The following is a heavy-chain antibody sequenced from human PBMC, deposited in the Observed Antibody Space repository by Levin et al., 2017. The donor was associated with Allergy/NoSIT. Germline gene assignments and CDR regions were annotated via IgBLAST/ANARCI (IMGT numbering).Heavy chain of an antibody. Sequence: GGSLRLSCTASGFTFGDYAMSWFRQAPGKGLEWVAFLRSIRHGGTSEYAASVKGRFIISRDDSKSIAYLQMNSLKIEDTAMYYCTRDIAAGHWLDPWGQGTQVTVSS. CDR1: GFTFGDYA. V-gene: IGHV3-49*03. D-gene: IGHD6-6*01. J-gene: IGHJ5*02. CDR2: LRSIRHGGTS. CDR3: TRDIAAGHWLDP.